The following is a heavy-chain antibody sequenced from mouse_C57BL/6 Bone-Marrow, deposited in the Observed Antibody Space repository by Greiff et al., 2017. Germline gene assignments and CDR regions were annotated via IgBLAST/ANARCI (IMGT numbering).Heavy chain of an antibody. J-gene: IGHJ3*01. CDR2: ISDGGSYT. Sequence: EVQRVESGGGLVKPGGSLKLSCAASGFTFSSYAMSWVRQTPEKRLEWVATISDGGSYTYYPDNVKGRFTISRDNAKNNLYLQMSHLKSEDTAMYYCARDRSNYLAWFAYWGQGTLVTVSA. V-gene: IGHV5-4*01. D-gene: IGHD2-5*01. CDR1: GFTFSSYA. CDR3: ARDRSNYLAWFAY.